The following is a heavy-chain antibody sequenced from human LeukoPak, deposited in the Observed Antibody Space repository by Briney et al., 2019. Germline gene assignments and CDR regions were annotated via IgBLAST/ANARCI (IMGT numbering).Heavy chain of an antibody. CDR2: IRDGGSAK. Sequence: PGGSLRLSCATSGFTFSSYYMTWVRQAPGKGLEWVASIRDGGSAKLYVDSVKGRFTISRDNAKNSLDLQLNSLRAEDTAVYYCARFILYHGAFDFWGQGTMVTVSS. V-gene: IGHV3-7*01. J-gene: IGHJ3*01. CDR1: GFTFSSYY. CDR3: ARFILYHGAFDF. D-gene: IGHD2-8*01.